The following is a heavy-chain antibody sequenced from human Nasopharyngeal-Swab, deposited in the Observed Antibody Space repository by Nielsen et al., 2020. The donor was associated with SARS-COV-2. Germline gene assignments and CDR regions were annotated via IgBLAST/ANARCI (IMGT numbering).Heavy chain of an antibody. D-gene: IGHD4-17*01. V-gene: IGHV3-30*18. CDR3: AKDVHGDYGGIDY. Sequence: GGSLRLSCAASGFTFSSSGMDWVRQATGKGLEWGAVISYDGSNEYYGDSVKGRFTISRDNSKNTLYLQMNSLRVDDTAVYYCAKDVHGDYGGIDYWGQGILVTVSS. CDR1: GFTFSSSG. CDR2: ISYDGSNE. J-gene: IGHJ4*02.